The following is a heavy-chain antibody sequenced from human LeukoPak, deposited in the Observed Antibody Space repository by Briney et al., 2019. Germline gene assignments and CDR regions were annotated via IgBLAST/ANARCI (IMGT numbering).Heavy chain of an antibody. V-gene: IGHV4-34*01. J-gene: IGHJ4*02. CDR3: ARGKPRPARYSSSSFDY. CDR2: INHSGST. CDR1: GGSFSGYY. D-gene: IGHD6-13*01. Sequence: SETLSLTCAVYGGSFSGYYWSWIRQPPGKGLEWIGEINHSGSTNYNPSLKSRVTISVDTSKNQFSLKLSSVTAADTAVYYCARGKPRPARYSSSSFDYWGQGTLVTASS.